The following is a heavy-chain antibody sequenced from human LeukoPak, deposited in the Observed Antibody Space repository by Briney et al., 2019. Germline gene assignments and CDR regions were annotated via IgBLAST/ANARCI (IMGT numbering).Heavy chain of an antibody. CDR3: ARGGIAVAGDWFDP. V-gene: IGHV4-34*01. D-gene: IGHD6-19*01. CDR2: INHSGST. CDR1: GGSFSGYY. Sequence: PSETLSLTCAVYGGSFSGYYWSWIRQPPGKGLEWIGEINHSGSTNYNPSLKSRVTISVDTSKNQFSLKLSSVTAADTAVYYCARGGIAVAGDWFDPWGQGTLVTVSP. J-gene: IGHJ5*02.